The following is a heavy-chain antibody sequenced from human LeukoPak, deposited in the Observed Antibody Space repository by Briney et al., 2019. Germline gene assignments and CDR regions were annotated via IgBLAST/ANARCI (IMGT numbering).Heavy chain of an antibody. V-gene: IGHV3-23*01. J-gene: IGHJ4*02. D-gene: IGHD3-10*01. CDR2: ISGSGGST. CDR1: GFTFSSYG. Sequence: GGSLRLSCAASGFTFSSYGMSWVRQAPGKGLEWVSAISGSGGSTYYADSVKGRFTISRDNSKNTLYLQMNSLRAEDTAVYYCAKKDGQNYYGSGSFKWGQGTLVTVSS. CDR3: AKKDGQNYYGSGSFK.